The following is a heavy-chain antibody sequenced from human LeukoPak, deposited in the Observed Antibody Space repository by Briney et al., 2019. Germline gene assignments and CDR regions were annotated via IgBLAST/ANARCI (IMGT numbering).Heavy chain of an antibody. CDR1: GFTFSSYA. CDR2: ISYDGSNK. J-gene: IGHJ4*02. CDR3: ARDHYGDYMDY. V-gene: IGHV3-30-3*01. D-gene: IGHD4-17*01. Sequence: GGSLRLSCAASGFTFSSYAMHWVRQAPGKGLEWVAVISYDGSNKYYADSVKGRFTISRDNSKNTLYLQMDSLRAEDTAVYYCARDHYGDYMDYWGQGTLVTVSS.